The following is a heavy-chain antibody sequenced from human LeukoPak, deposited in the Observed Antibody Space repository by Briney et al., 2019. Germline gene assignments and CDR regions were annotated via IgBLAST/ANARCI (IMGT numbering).Heavy chain of an antibody. CDR1: GFTFSSYW. Sequence: GGSLRLSCAASGFTFSSYWMSWVRQAPGKGLEWVANIKQDGSEKYYVDSVKGRFTISRDNAKNSLYLQMNSLRAEDTAVYYCAKIVGATKRLDAFDIWGQGTMVTVSS. CDR2: IKQDGSEK. J-gene: IGHJ3*02. V-gene: IGHV3-7*01. CDR3: AKIVGATKRLDAFDI. D-gene: IGHD1-26*01.